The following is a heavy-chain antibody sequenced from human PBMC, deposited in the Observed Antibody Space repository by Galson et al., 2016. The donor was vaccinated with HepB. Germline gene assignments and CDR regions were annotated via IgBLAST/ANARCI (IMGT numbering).Heavy chain of an antibody. CDR3: ARQLATPDRSYYYIDV. CDR1: NSSISSYY. D-gene: IGHD1-1*01. J-gene: IGHJ6*03. CDR2: IYYSGST. V-gene: IGHV4-59*13. Sequence: ETLSLTCTVSNSSISSYYWSWIRQPPGKGLEWIGNIYYSGSTNYNPSLKSRVSMSVDRSKNQFSLKLTSVTAADTAVYFCARQLATPDRSYYYIDVWDKGTTVTVSS.